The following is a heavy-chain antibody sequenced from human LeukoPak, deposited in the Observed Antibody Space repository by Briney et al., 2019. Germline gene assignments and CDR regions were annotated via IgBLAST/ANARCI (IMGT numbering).Heavy chain of an antibody. Sequence: SVKVSCKASGYTFTSYDINWVRQATGQGLEWMGGIIPMFGTANYAQKFQGRLTIIADDSTSTAYMELSSLRSEDTAVYYCARRFGDFWSGFDYWGQGTLVAVSS. J-gene: IGHJ4*02. CDR3: ARRFGDFWSGFDY. CDR2: IIPMFGTA. D-gene: IGHD3-3*01. CDR1: GYTFTSYD. V-gene: IGHV1-69*13.